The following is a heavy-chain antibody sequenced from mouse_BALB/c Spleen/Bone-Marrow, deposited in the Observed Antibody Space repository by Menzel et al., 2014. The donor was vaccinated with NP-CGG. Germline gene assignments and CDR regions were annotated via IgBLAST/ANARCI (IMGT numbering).Heavy chain of an antibody. V-gene: IGHV1-14*01. CDR2: INPYNDVT. Sequence: VQLQQSGPELVKPGASVKMSCKASGYKFTSYVMLWVKQKPGQGLEWIGYINPYNDVTTYNEKFKGKASLTSDKSSSTAYMELSSLTSDDSAVYYCGRDYYSGSFDYWGQGTTLTVSS. CDR1: GYKFTSYV. J-gene: IGHJ2*01. D-gene: IGHD2-12*01. CDR3: GRDYYSGSFDY.